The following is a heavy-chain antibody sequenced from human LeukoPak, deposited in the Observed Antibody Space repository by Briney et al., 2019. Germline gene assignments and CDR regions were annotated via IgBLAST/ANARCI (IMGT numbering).Heavy chain of an antibody. CDR1: GFTFSSYW. V-gene: IGHV3-7*01. CDR2: IKQDGSEK. D-gene: IGHD3-10*01. J-gene: IGHJ6*02. CDR3: ARDSSYGSVHMDV. Sequence: GGSLRLSCAASGFTFSSYWMSWVRQAPGKGLEWVANIKQDGSEKYYVDSVKGRFTISRDNAKNSLYLQMNSLRAEDTAVYYCARDSSYGSVHMDVWGQGTTVTVSS.